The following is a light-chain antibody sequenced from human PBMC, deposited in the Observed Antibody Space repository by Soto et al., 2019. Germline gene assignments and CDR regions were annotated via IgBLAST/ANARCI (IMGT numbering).Light chain of an antibody. CDR3: SSYTTSTPGV. J-gene: IGLJ3*02. V-gene: IGLV2-14*01. CDR1: SSDVGAYNY. Sequence: QSVLTQPASVSGSPGQSITISCTGTSSDVGAYNYVSWFQQHPGKAPRLIIYDVSNRPSGVSNRFSGSKSGNTASLTISGLQAEDEADYYCSSYTTSTPGVFGGGTQLTV. CDR2: DVS.